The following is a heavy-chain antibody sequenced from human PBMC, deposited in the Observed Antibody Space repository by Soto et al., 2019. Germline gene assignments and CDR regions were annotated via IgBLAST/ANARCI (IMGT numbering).Heavy chain of an antibody. D-gene: IGHD5-18*01. J-gene: IGHJ4*02. CDR2: IIPILGIA. CDR1: GGTFSSYT. CDR3: ARDRVDTAMVFDY. V-gene: IGHV1-69*08. Sequence: QVQLVQSGAEVKKPGSSVKVSCKASGGTFSSYTISWVRQAPGQGLEWMGRIIPILGIANYAQKFQGRVTITADKSTSTDYMELSSLRSEDTAVYYCARDRVDTAMVFDYWGQGTLVTVSS.